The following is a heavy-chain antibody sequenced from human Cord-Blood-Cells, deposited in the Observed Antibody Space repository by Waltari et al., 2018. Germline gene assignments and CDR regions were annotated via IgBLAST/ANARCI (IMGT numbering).Heavy chain of an antibody. CDR2: ISGSGGST. Sequence: EVQLLESGGGLVQPGGSLRLSCAASGFTFSSYAMSWVRQAPGKGLEWVSAISGSGGSTYYADSVKGRFTISRDNSKNTLYLQMNSLRAEDTAVYYCAKDLSAVLRYFDWLLVWGQGTLVTVSS. V-gene: IGHV3-23*01. J-gene: IGHJ4*02. CDR3: AKDLSAVLRYFDWLLV. D-gene: IGHD3-9*01. CDR1: GFTFSSYA.